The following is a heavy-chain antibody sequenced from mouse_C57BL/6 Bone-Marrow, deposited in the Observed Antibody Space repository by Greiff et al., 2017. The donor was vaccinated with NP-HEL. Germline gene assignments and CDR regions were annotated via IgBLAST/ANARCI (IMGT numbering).Heavy chain of an antibody. CDR1: GFKIKNTY. D-gene: IGHD2-5*01. V-gene: IGHV14-3*01. J-gene: IGHJ2*01. CDR2: IDPANANT. Sequence: VQLQQSVAEFVRPGASVKLSCTASGFKIKNTYVHWVKQRPEQGLEWIGMIDPANANTKYGPKFQGKATIAADASSNTAYLPLSSLTSEDTAIYYCDRRYSNYVLDYWGQGTTLTVSS. CDR3: DRRYSNYVLDY.